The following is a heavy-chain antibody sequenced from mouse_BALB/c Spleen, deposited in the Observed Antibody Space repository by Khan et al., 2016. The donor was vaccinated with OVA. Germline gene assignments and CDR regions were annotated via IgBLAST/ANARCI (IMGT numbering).Heavy chain of an antibody. CDR3: ARSGGNFHWYFDV. Sequence: EVELVESGGGLVQPGGPRKLSCAASVFTFSSFGMHWVRQAPKQGLEWVAYMSSGSSTIYYVDTVKGRFTISRDNPKNTLFLQMTSLRSEDTAMYYCARSGGNFHWYFDVWGAGTSVTVSS. D-gene: IGHD2-1*01. CDR2: MSSGSSTI. CDR1: VFTFSSFG. V-gene: IGHV5-17*02. J-gene: IGHJ1*01.